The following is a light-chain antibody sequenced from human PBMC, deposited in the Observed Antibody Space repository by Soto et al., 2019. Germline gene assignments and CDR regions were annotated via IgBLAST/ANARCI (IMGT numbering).Light chain of an antibody. CDR2: AAT. Sequence: AIRMTQSPSSLSASTGDRVTITCRASQGISSYLAWYQQKPGKAPKRLIHAATSLQSGVPSRFSGSGSGTEFTLTISSLQPDDFATYYCQHYNSYSEAFGQGTKVDIK. CDR3: QHYNSYSEA. CDR1: QGISSY. V-gene: IGKV1-8*01. J-gene: IGKJ1*01.